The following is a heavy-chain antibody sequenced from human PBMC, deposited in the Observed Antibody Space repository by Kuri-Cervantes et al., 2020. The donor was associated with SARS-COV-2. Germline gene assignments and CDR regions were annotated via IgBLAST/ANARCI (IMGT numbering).Heavy chain of an antibody. Sequence: GSLRLSCSVSGYSITNGYYWGWIRQPPGKGLEWMGSVYHSGETYYNPSLNRRVSISIDASKNQVSLKLTSVTAADTAVYYCARLGRYCSSTSCYPNWFDPWGQGTLVTVSS. CDR2: VYHSGET. CDR3: ARLGRYCSSTSCYPNWFDP. V-gene: IGHV4-38-2*01. CDR1: GYSITNGYY. D-gene: IGHD2-2*01. J-gene: IGHJ5*02.